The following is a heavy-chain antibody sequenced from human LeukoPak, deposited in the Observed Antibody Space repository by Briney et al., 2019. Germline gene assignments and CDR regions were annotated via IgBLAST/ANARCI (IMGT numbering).Heavy chain of an antibody. CDR3: AREGTTATSTRYYYYTDV. CDR1: GGSISSSY. CDR2: IFISGST. J-gene: IGHJ6*03. V-gene: IGHV4-4*07. D-gene: IGHD4-11*01. Sequence: SETLSLTCTVSGGSISSSYWSWIRQPAGKGLEWIGRIFISGSTNYNPYLKSRVTISVDKSKNQFSLKLTSVTAADTAVYYCAREGTTATSTRYYYYTDVWGKGTSVTVSS.